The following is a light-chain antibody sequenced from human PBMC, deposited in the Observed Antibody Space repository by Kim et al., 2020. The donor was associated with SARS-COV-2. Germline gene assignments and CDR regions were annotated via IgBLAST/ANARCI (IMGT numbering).Light chain of an antibody. CDR3: QSYDSSSWV. CDR1: SGSIASNY. Sequence: GKNVTISCTRSSGSIASNYVQWYQQRPGSAPTTVIYEDNQRPSGVPDRFSGSIDSSSNSASLTISGLKTEDEADYYCQSYDSSSWVFGGGTQLTVL. V-gene: IGLV6-57*03. J-gene: IGLJ3*02. CDR2: EDN.